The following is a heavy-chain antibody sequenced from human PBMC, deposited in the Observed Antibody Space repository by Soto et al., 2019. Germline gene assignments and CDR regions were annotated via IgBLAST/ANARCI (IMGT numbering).Heavy chain of an antibody. CDR3: ARGANYDFWSGKTYGMDV. V-gene: IGHV3-33*01. CDR1: GFTFSSYG. J-gene: IGHJ6*02. D-gene: IGHD3-3*01. Sequence: GGSLRLSCAASGFTFSSYGMHWVRQAPGKGLEWVAVIWYDGSNKYYADSVKGRFTISRDNSKNTLYLQMNSLRAEDTAVYYCARGANYDFWSGKTYGMDVWGQGTTVTVSS. CDR2: IWYDGSNK.